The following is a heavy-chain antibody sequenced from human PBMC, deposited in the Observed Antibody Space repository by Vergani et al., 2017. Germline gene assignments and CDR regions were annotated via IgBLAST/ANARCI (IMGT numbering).Heavy chain of an antibody. J-gene: IGHJ6*02. Sequence: QVQLQESGPGLVKPSETLSLTCTVSGGSISSYYWSWIRQPPGKGLEWIGYIYYSGSTNYNPSPKSRVTISVDTSKNQFSLKLSSVTAADTAVYYCARRWLRDGMDVWGQGTTVTVSS. V-gene: IGHV4-59*01. CDR2: IYYSGST. CDR1: GGSISSYY. CDR3: ARRWLRDGMDV. D-gene: IGHD5-24*01.